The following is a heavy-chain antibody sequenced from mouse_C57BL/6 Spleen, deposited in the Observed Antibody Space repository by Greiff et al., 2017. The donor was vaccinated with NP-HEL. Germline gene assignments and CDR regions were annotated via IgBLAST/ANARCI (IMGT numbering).Heavy chain of an antibody. CDR1: GYTFTGYW. CDR2: ILPGSGST. V-gene: IGHV1-9*01. J-gene: IGHJ4*01. D-gene: IGHD2-1*01. CDR3: ARLPLYGKGGVYYAMDY. Sequence: QVQLKQSGAELMKPGASVKLSCKATGYTFTGYWIEWVKQRPGHGLEWIGEILPGSGSTNYNEKFKGKATFTADTSSNTADMQLSSLTTEDSAIYYGARLPLYGKGGVYYAMDYWGQGTSVTVAS.